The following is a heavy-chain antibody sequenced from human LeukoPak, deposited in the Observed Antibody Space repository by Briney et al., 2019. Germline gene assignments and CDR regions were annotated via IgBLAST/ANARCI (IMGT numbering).Heavy chain of an antibody. J-gene: IGHJ3*02. Sequence: SETLSLTCTVSGGSISSSSYYWGWIRQPPGKGLEWVGSIYYSGSTYYNPSLKGRLTISVATSKSQFSLKLSSVTAADTAVYYCARRPIVVVPATAIPLGAFDIWGQGTMVTVSS. D-gene: IGHD2-2*01. CDR3: ARRPIVVVPATAIPLGAFDI. CDR1: GGSISSSSYY. CDR2: IYYSGST. V-gene: IGHV4-39*01.